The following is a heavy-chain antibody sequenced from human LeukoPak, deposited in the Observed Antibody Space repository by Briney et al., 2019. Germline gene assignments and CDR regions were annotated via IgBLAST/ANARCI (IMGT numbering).Heavy chain of an antibody. CDR2: TSANGGST. D-gene: IGHD3-16*02. Sequence: GGHQGPNRQEAGYNISTCAMHWARRAPGSELQYVTATSANGGSTYYANSVQGRFTISRDNAKSTLYLQMNSLRADDTAVHYCARGLYMSYEAEDAFDIWGQGTMVTVSS. CDR3: ARGLYMSYEAEDAFDI. J-gene: IGHJ3*02. CDR1: GYNISTCA. V-gene: IGHV3-64*01.